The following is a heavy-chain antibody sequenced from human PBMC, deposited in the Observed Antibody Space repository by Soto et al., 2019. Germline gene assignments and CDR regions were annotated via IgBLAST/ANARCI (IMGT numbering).Heavy chain of an antibody. CDR1: GYTFTDYW. CDR2: IYPGDSDT. Sequence: GESLKISCKGSGYTFTDYWIGWVRQLPGKGLEWMGIIYPGDSDTRYSPSFQGHVTITVDRSTSTAYLQWNTLKASDTAMYYCARHISSFRYYYYAMDVWGQGTTVTVSS. D-gene: IGHD2-2*01. CDR3: ARHISSFRYYYYAMDV. V-gene: IGHV5-51*01. J-gene: IGHJ6*02.